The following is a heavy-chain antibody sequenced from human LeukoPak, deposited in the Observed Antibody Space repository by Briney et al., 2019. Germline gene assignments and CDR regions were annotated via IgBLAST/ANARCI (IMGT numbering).Heavy chain of an antibody. D-gene: IGHD4-17*01. CDR1: GGSISSGGYS. Sequence: PSQTLSLTCAVFGGSISSGGYSWSWIRQPPGKGLEWIGYIYHSGSTYYNPSLKSRVTISVDRSKNQFSLKLSSVTAADTAVYYCARDPYGDRGYFDYWGQGTLVTVSS. CDR2: IYHSGST. V-gene: IGHV4-30-2*01. J-gene: IGHJ4*02. CDR3: ARDPYGDRGYFDY.